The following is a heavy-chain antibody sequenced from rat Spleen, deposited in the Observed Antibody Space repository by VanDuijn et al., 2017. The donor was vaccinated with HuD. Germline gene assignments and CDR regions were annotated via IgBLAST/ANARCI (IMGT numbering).Heavy chain of an antibody. Sequence: EVQLVESGGGLVQPGRSMKLSCAASGFTFSNYYMAWVRQAPTKGLEWVASISSDGRRNYYRDSVKGRFTISRDNAKNSLYLQMDSLRSADTATYYCAKDHYGGYPFAYWGQGTLVTVSS. J-gene: IGHJ3*01. V-gene: IGHV5-25*01. CDR1: GFTFSNYY. D-gene: IGHD1-11*01. CDR3: AKDHYGGYPFAY. CDR2: ISSDGRRN.